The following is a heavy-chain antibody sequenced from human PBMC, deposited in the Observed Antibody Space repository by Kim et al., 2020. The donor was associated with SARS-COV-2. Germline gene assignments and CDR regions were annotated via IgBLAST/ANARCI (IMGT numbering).Heavy chain of an antibody. Sequence: ASVKVSCKASGYTFTSYDINWVRQATGQGLEWMGWMNPNSGNTGYAQKFQGIVTMTRNTSISTAYMELSSLRSEDTAVYYCARGHTGGLLWFWEPDWGQGTLVTVSS. V-gene: IGHV1-8*01. D-gene: IGHD3-10*01. CDR2: MNPNSGNT. CDR1: GYTFTSYD. J-gene: IGHJ4*02. CDR3: ARGHTGGLLWFWEPD.